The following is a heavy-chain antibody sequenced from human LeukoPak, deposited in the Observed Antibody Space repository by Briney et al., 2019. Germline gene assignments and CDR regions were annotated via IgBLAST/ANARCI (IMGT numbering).Heavy chain of an antibody. Sequence: KPSETLSLTCTVSDGSINGYYWSWIRQPAGKGLEWIGRIYTSGSTNYNPSLKSRVTISVDTSKNQFSLKLSSVTAADTAVYYCARDRFIGYYYYYMDVWGKGTTVTVSS. V-gene: IGHV4-4*07. J-gene: IGHJ6*03. CDR3: ARDRFIGYYYYYMDV. CDR1: DGSINGYY. D-gene: IGHD2-15*01. CDR2: IYTSGST.